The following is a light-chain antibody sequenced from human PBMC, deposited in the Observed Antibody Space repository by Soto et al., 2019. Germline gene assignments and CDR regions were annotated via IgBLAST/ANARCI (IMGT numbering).Light chain of an antibody. CDR3: QTWSTDIRV. V-gene: IGLV4-69*01. J-gene: IGLJ3*02. CDR2: RNSDGSH. Sequence: QLVLTQPPSASASLGASVKLTCTLSSGHNSYAIAWHQQQPEKGPRYLMKRNSDGSHSKGDGIPDRFSGSSSGAGRYLTISSLQSEDEADYYCQTWSTDIRVFGGGTQLTVL. CDR1: SGHNSYA.